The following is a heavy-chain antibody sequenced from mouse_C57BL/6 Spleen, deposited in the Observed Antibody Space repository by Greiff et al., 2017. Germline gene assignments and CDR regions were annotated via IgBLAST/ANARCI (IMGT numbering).Heavy chain of an antibody. D-gene: IGHD2-2*01. V-gene: IGHV5-4*01. CDR3: ARDGVYGYGIFDY. Sequence: EVKLVESGGGLVKPGGSLKLSCAASGFTFSSYAMYWVRQTPDKRLEWVATISDGGSYTYYPDNVKGRFTFSRDKSKNNLYLQMSPLKSEDTAMYYCARDGVYGYGIFDYWGQGTSLTVSS. CDR1: GFTFSSYA. CDR2: ISDGGSYT. J-gene: IGHJ2*02.